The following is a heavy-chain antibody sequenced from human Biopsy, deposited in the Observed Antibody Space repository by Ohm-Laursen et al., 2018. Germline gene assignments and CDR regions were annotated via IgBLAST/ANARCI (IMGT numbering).Heavy chain of an antibody. V-gene: IGHV4-4*07. D-gene: IGHD5-24*01. CDR3: ARELVDMATLDYHFDR. Sequence: PSETLSLTCTVSGGSIDTQSWIRQPAGKGLEWIGRVDIRGHADYSSSLRSRVTMSADASKNQFSLKLTSVTAADTAVYFCARELVDMATLDYHFDRWGRGTLVTVSS. J-gene: IGHJ4*02. CDR1: GGSIDTQS. CDR2: VDIRGHA.